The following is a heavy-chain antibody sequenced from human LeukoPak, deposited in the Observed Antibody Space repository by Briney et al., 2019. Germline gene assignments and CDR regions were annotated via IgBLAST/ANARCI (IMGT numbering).Heavy chain of an antibody. J-gene: IGHJ4*02. CDR3: AREVAIAAAGTDFDY. CDR1: GFTFSSYS. Sequence: GGSLRLSCAASGFTFSSYSMNWVRQAPGKGLEWVSYISSSSSTIYYADSVKGRFTISRDNAKNSLYLQMNSLRAEDTAVYYCAREVAIAAAGTDFDYWGQGTLVTVSS. D-gene: IGHD6-13*01. V-gene: IGHV3-48*01. CDR2: ISSSSSTI.